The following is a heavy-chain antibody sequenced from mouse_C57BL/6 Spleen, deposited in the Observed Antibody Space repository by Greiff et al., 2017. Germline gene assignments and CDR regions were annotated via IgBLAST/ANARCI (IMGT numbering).Heavy chain of an antibody. CDR1: GFTFSSYA. CDR2: ISDGGSYT. J-gene: IGHJ1*03. D-gene: IGHD1-1*01. CDR3: ASHYYGSSFDWYCDV. V-gene: IGHV5-4*01. Sequence: EVQGVESGGGLVKPGGSLKLSCAASGFTFSSYAMSWVRQTPEKRLEWVATISDGGSYTYYPDNVKGRFTISRDNAKNNLYLQMSHLKSEDTAMYYCASHYYGSSFDWYCDVWGTGTTVTVAS.